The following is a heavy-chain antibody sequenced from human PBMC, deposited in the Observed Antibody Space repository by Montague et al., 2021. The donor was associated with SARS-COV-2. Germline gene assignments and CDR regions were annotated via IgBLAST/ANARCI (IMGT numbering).Heavy chain of an antibody. J-gene: IGHJ6*02. D-gene: IGHD4-17*01. CDR1: GGSIRSGSYY. CDR2: IYSSGSP. CDR3: ARDYGDYSYYYGLDV. Sequence: TLSLTCTVSGGSIRSGSYYWSWIRQPAGKGLEWIGRIYSSGSPNSNPSLKSRVTMSVDTSKNQFSLKVSSVTAADTAVYYCARDYGDYSYYYGLDVWGQGTTVTVSS. V-gene: IGHV4-61*02.